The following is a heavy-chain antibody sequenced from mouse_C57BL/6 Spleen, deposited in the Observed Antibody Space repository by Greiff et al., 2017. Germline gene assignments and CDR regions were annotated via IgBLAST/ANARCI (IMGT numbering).Heavy chain of an antibody. CDR1: GYSITSGYY. D-gene: IGHD3-1*01. CDR3: ARDGLGFDY. Sequence: DVQLQESGPGLVKPSQSLSLTCSVTGYSITSGYYWNWIRQFPGNKLEWMGYISYDGSNNYNPSLKNRISITRDTSKNQFFLKLNSVTTEDTATYYCARDGLGFDYWGQGTTLTVSS. V-gene: IGHV3-6*01. J-gene: IGHJ2*01. CDR2: ISYDGSN.